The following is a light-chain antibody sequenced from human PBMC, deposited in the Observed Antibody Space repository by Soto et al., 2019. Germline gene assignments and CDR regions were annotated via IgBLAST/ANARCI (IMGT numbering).Light chain of an antibody. V-gene: IGLV2-11*01. Sequence: QSVLTQPRSVSGSPGQSVTISCTGTSSDVGGYNYVSWYQQHPGKAPELMIYDVSKRPSGVPDRFSGSKSGNTASLTISGLQAEDEADYYCSSYAGSYTVLFGGGTKLTVL. J-gene: IGLJ2*01. CDR1: SSDVGGYNY. CDR2: DVS. CDR3: SSYAGSYTVL.